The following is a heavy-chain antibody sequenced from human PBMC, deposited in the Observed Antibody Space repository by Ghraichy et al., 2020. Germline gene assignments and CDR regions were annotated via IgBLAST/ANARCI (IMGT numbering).Heavy chain of an antibody. Sequence: SETLSITCTVSGYSISSGYHWGWIRQPPGKGLEWIGSIYYSGSTYYNPSLKSRVTISVDTSKNQFSLKLSSVTAADTAVYYCASTPSRYSSGWPYYWGQGALLTVSS. CDR2: IYYSGST. CDR3: ASTPSRYSSGWPYY. J-gene: IGHJ4*02. V-gene: IGHV4-38-2*02. D-gene: IGHD6-19*01. CDR1: GYSISSGYH.